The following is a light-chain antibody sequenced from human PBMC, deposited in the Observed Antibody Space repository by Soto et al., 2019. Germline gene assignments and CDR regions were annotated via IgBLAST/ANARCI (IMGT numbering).Light chain of an antibody. V-gene: IGKV3-20*01. CDR2: GAS. CDR1: QTVSSGY. J-gene: IGKJ5*01. Sequence: EIILTQSPDTLSLSPGERATLSCRASQTVSSGYLAWYQQKPGQAPGLLIYGASNRATGIPDRFSGNGSGTDFTLTISRLEPEDFAVYYCQQYGSSPITFGQGTRLEIK. CDR3: QQYGSSPIT.